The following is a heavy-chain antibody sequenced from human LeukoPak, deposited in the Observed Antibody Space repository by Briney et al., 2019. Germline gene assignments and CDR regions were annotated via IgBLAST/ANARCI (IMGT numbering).Heavy chain of an antibody. Sequence: SETVSLTCTVSGAFISSYYWSWIRQPPGKGLEWIGYTYYSGNTNYNPSLKSRVTISVDTSKNQFSLKLSSVTAADTAVYYCARNKGYCSTTSCYPWFDPWGQGTLVTVSS. D-gene: IGHD2-2*01. CDR3: ARNKGYCSTTSCYPWFDP. CDR1: GAFISSYY. J-gene: IGHJ5*02. CDR2: TYYSGNT. V-gene: IGHV4-59*08.